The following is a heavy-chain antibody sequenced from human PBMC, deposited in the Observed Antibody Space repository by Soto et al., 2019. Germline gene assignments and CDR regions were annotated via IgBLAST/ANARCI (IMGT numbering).Heavy chain of an antibody. CDR1: GVSFSGYY. D-gene: IGHD3-22*01. V-gene: IGHV4-34*01. J-gene: IGHJ3*02. CDR3: ALIVVTLAFDI. CDR2: INHSGST. Sequence: LTCAVYGVSFSGYYLSWIRQPPGKGLEWIGEINHSGSTNYNPSLKSRVTISVDTSKNQFSLKLSSVTAADTAVYYCALIVVTLAFDIWGQGTMVTVSS.